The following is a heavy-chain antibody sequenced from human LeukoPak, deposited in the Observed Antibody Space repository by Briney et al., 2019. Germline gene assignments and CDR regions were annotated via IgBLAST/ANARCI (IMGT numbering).Heavy chain of an antibody. CDR2: IYYSGST. D-gene: IGHD3-22*01. Sequence: PSETLSLTCTVSGGSISSYYWSWIRQPPGKGLEWIGYIYYSGSTNYNPSLKSRVTISVDTSKNQFSLKLSSVTAADTAVYYCARHRPGGSGYCDHWGQGILVTVSS. CDR3: ARHRPGGSGYCDH. V-gene: IGHV4-59*08. CDR1: GGSISSYY. J-gene: IGHJ4*02.